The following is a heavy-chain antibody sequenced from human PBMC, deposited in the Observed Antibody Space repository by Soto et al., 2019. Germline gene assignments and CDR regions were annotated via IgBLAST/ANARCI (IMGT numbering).Heavy chain of an antibody. J-gene: IGHJ4*02. CDR3: ATTPGVSYGDSILYYFDY. Sequence: QVQLVQSGAEVKKPGASVKVSCKVSGYTLTELSMHWVRQAPGKGLEWMGGFDPEDGETIYAQKFQGRVTMTEDTSTDTAYMELSSLRSEDTAVYYCATTPGVSYGDSILYYFDYWGQGTLVTVSS. CDR1: GYTLTELS. CDR2: FDPEDGET. D-gene: IGHD4-17*01. V-gene: IGHV1-24*01.